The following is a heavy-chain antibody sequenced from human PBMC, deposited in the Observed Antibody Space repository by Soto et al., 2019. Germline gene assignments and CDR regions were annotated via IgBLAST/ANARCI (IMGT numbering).Heavy chain of an antibody. V-gene: IGHV3-43D*04. D-gene: IGHD5-18*01. CDR2: IDWDGGST. CDR3: AKGGGYTYALLSS. J-gene: IGHJ5*02. CDR1: GFPFDDYA. Sequence: EVQLVESGGVVVQPGGSLRLSCAASGFPFDDYAMNWVRQTPGKGLEWVSLIDWDGGSTYYVDSVKGRFTISRDNSKNSLYLQMNSLRPEDTAFYYCAKGGGYTYALLSSWGQGTLVTVSS.